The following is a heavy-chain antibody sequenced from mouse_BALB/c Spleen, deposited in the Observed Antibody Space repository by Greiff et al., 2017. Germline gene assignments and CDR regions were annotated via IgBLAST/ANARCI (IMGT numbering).Heavy chain of an antibody. CDR1: GYAFSSSW. CDR2: IYPGDGDT. V-gene: IGHV1-82*01. CDR3: ARPGDYDVHWYFDV. D-gene: IGHD2-4*01. Sequence: QVQLQQSGPELVKPGASVKISCKASGYAFSSSWMNWVKQRPGQGLEWIGRIYPGDGDTNYNGKFKGKATLTADKSSSTAYMQLSSLTSVDSAVYFCARPGDYDVHWYFDVWGAGTTVTVSS. J-gene: IGHJ1*01.